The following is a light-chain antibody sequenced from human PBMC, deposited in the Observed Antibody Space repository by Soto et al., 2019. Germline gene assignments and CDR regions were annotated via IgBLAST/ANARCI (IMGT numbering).Light chain of an antibody. CDR2: GAS. J-gene: IGKJ1*01. CDR3: QQYGSSGT. V-gene: IGKV3-20*01. Sequence: EIVFTQSPLTLSLSPWGIATLSCMASQSVSNNYLAWYQQKPGQAPRLLIYGASNWATGIPDRFSGSGSGTDFTLTISRLETEDFAVYYCQQYGSSGTFGQGTKVDIK. CDR1: QSVSNNY.